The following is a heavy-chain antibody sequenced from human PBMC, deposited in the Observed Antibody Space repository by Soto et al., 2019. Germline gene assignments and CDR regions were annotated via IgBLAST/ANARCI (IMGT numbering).Heavy chain of an antibody. CDR3: VGGYSTGFWSGYYGDYYGMDV. CDR2: ISGSGGST. J-gene: IGHJ6*02. Sequence: EVQLLESGGGLVQPGGSLRLSCAASGFTFSSYAMSWVRQAPGKGLEWVSAISGSGGSTYYADSVKGRFTISRDNSKNTLYLQMNSLRAEDTAVYYCVGGYSTGFWSGYYGDYYGMDVWGQGTTVTVSS. CDR1: GFTFSSYA. V-gene: IGHV3-23*01. D-gene: IGHD3-3*01.